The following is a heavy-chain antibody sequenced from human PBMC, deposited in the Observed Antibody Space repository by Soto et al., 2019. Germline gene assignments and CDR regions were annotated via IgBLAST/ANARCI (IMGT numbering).Heavy chain of an antibody. CDR2: IYYSGST. J-gene: IGHJ6*02. CDR3: ARETMVTSGLYYYYGMDV. D-gene: IGHD3-10*01. CDR1: GGSISSGGYY. Sequence: SETLSLTCTVSGGSISSGGYYWSWVRQHPGKGLEWIGYIYYSGSTYYNPSLKSRVTISVDTSKNQFSLKLSSVTAADTAVYYCARETMVTSGLYYYYGMDVWGQGTTVTVSS. V-gene: IGHV4-31*03.